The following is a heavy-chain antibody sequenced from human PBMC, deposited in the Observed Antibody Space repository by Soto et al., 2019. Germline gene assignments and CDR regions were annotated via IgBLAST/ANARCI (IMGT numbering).Heavy chain of an antibody. CDR1: GYTLTELS. CDR2: IIAYNGNT. V-gene: IGHV1-18*01. Sequence: ASVKVSCXVSGYTLTELSMHWVRQAPGQGLEWMGWIIAYNGNTNYAQKFQGRVTITADTSTSTAYMELSSLRSEDTAVYYCARDRKDDFWSGYSRWFDPWGQGTLVTVSS. J-gene: IGHJ5*02. D-gene: IGHD3-3*01. CDR3: ARDRKDDFWSGYSRWFDP.